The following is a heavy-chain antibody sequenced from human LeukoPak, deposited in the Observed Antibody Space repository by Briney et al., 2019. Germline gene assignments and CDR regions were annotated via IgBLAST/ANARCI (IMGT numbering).Heavy chain of an antibody. CDR2: ISGSGGST. V-gene: IGHV3-23*01. CDR1: GFTFSSYA. D-gene: IGHD3-22*01. CDR3: AKVILYYYDSSGYYGFDY. J-gene: IGHJ4*02. Sequence: GGSLRLSCAASGFTFSSYAMNWVRQAPGKGLEWVSAISGSGGSTYYADSVKGRFTISRDNSKNTLYLQMNSLRAEDTAVYYCAKVILYYYDSSGYYGFDYWGQGTLVTVSS.